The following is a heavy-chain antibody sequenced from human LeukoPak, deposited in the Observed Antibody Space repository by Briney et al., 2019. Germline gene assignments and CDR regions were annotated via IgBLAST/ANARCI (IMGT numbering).Heavy chain of an antibody. J-gene: IGHJ6*03. V-gene: IGHV3-30*02. CDR2: IRYDGSNK. CDR3: AKEYGYDYNYFYSMDV. D-gene: IGHD1-1*01. Sequence: GGSLRLSCAASGFTFSSYEMNWVRQAPGKGLEWVAFIRYDGSNKYHADSVKGRFTISRDNSKITVYLQMNSLRPEDTAVYFCAKEYGYDYNYFYSMDVWGKGTTVTISS. CDR1: GFTFSSYE.